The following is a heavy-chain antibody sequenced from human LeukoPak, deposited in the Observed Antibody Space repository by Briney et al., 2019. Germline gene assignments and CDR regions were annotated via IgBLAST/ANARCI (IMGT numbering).Heavy chain of an antibody. CDR3: ARDSDAGFDY. V-gene: IGHV3-74*01. CDR2: TSSDGSST. Sequence: GGSLRLSCAASGFTFSRFWMHWVRQAPGKGLVWVARTSSDGSSTVYADSVKGRFTISRDNAKKTLYLQMNSLRAEDTAIYYYARDSDAGFDYWGQGTLVTVSS. J-gene: IGHJ4*02. CDR1: GFTFSRFW.